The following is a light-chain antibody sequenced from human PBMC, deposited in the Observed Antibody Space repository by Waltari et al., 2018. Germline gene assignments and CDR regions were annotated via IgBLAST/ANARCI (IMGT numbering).Light chain of an antibody. J-gene: IGLJ3*02. CDR3: NSYTFSNTWV. Sequence: QSALTQPASVSGSPGQSITISCTGTISDIGDYHYFSWYQQYPGKAPTLIIFDVNKRSSGVSNRFSGSKSGNTASLTISGLQAEDEADYYCNSYTFSNTWVFGGGTKLTVL. V-gene: IGLV2-14*01. CDR2: DVN. CDR1: ISDIGDYHY.